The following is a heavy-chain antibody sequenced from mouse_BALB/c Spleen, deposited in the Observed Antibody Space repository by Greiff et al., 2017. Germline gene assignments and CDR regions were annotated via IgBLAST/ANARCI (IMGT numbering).Heavy chain of an antibody. J-gene: IGHJ4*01. Sequence: EVQGVESGGGLVQPGGSRKLSCAASGFTFSSFGMHWVRQAPEKGLEWVAYISSGSSTIYYADTVKGRFTISRDNTKNTLFLQMTSLRSEDTAMYYCAVTTATGYAMDYWGQGTSVTVSS. CDR1: GFTFSSFG. D-gene: IGHD1-2*01. CDR2: ISSGSSTI. V-gene: IGHV5-17*02. CDR3: AVTTATGYAMDY.